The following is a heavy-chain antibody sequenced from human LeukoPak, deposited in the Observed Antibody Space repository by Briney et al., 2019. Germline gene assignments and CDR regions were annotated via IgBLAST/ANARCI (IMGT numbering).Heavy chain of an antibody. V-gene: IGHV3-7*01. D-gene: IGHD6-19*01. CDR2: IKQDGSEK. J-gene: IGHJ4*02. CDR1: GFIFSSYW. Sequence: LPGGSLRLSCAASGFIFSSYWMSWVRQAPGKGPEWVASIKQDGSEKYYVDSVKGRFTISRDNAKNSLYLQMNSLRAEDTAVYYCASFYSSGWEPLFDYWGQGTLVTVSS. CDR3: ASFYSSGWEPLFDY.